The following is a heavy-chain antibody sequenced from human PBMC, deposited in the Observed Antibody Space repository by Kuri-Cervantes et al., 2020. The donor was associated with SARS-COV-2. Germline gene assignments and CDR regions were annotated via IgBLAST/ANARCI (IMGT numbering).Heavy chain of an antibody. CDR3: ATGSYYVAYDY. D-gene: IGHD1-26*01. Sequence: GSLRLSCTVSGGSISSYYWSWIRQPPGKGLEWIGYIYYSGSTNCNPSLKSRVTISVDTSKNQFSLKLSSVTAADTAVYYCATGSYYVAYDYWGQGTLVTVSS. CDR1: GGSISSYY. J-gene: IGHJ4*02. CDR2: IYYSGST. V-gene: IGHV4-59*01.